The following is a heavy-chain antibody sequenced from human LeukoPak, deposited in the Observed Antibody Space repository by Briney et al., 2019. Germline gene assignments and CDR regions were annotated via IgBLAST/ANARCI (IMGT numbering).Heavy chain of an antibody. V-gene: IGHV4-31*03. CDR2: IYYSGST. Sequence: PSASLSLTCTVSGDSITSGDYYWIWIRQQQGKDLMWIGYIYYSGSTYYNKSLESRATMTVATSKNQFFLMLSSVSDAAAALYCGARDFKLWYIDLWGRGTLVTVSS. CDR3: ARDFKLWYIDL. CDR1: GDSITSGDYY. J-gene: IGHJ2*01.